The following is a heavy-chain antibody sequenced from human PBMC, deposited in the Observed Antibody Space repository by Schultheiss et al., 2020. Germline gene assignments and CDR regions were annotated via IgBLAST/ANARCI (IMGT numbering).Heavy chain of an antibody. CDR2: IYPGDSDT. V-gene: IGHV5-51*01. CDR1: GYIFSTYY. CDR3: ARRVAAAGADY. Sequence: GGSLRLSCKGSGYIFSTYYIGWVRQMPGKGLEWMGVIYPGDSDTRYSPAFQGQVTISADKSISTAYLQWSSLKASDTAMYYCARRVAAAGADYWGQGTLVTGSS. D-gene: IGHD6-13*01. J-gene: IGHJ4*02.